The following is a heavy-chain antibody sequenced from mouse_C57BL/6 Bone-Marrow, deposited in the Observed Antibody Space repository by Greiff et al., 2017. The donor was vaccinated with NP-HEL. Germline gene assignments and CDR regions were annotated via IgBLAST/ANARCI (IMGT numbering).Heavy chain of an antibody. V-gene: IGHV1-81*01. CDR1: GYTFTSYG. CDR3: ARLSYYYGSSFAY. D-gene: IGHD1-1*01. CDR2: IYPRSGNT. Sequence: VKLMESGAELARPGASVKLSCKASGYTFTSYGISWVKQRTGQGLEWIGEIYPRSGNTYYNEKFKGKATLTADKSSSTAYMELRSLTSEDSAVYFCARLSYYYGSSFAYWGQGTLVTVSA. J-gene: IGHJ3*01.